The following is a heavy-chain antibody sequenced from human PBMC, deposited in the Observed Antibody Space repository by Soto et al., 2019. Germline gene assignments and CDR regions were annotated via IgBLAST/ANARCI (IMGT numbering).Heavy chain of an antibody. Sequence: PGGSLRLSCAASGFTXSSYGMHWIRQPPGKGLEWIGYIYYSGSTNYNPSLKSRVTISVDTSKNQFSLKLSSVTAADTAVYYCARVSTTVTEGTFDIWGQGTMVTVSS. J-gene: IGHJ3*02. CDR3: ARVSTTVTEGTFDI. V-gene: IGHV4-59*01. CDR1: GFTXSSYG. CDR2: IYYSGST. D-gene: IGHD4-17*01.